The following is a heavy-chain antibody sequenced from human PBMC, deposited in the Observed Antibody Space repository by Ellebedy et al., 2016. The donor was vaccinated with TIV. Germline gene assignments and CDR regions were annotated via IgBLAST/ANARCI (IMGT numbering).Heavy chain of an antibody. CDR2: IYTSGST. J-gene: IGHJ5*02. D-gene: IGHD2-2*02. CDR3: ARDTGGIVVVPAAISRITHNWFDP. V-gene: IGHV4-61*01. Sequence: GSLRLSXTVSGGSVSSGSYYWSWIRQPPGKGLEWIGYIYTSGSTNYNPSLKSRVTMSVDTSKNQFSLKLSSVTAADTAVYYCARDTGGIVVVPAAISRITHNWFDPWGQGTLVTVSS. CDR1: GGSVSSGSYY.